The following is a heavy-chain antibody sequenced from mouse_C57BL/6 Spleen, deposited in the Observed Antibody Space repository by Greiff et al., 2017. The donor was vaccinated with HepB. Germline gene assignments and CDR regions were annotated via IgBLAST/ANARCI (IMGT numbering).Heavy chain of an antibody. CDR2: IDPSDSYT. J-gene: IGHJ3*01. CDR3: ARDYGSSGWFAD. CDR1: GYTFTSYW. D-gene: IGHD1-1*01. V-gene: IGHV1-69*01. Sequence: QVQLQQPGAELVMPGASVKLSCKASGYTFTSYWMHWVKQRPGQGLEWLGEIDPSDSYTNYNQKFKGKSTLTVDKSSSTAYMQLSSLTSEDSAVYYCARDYGSSGWFADWGQGTLVTVSA.